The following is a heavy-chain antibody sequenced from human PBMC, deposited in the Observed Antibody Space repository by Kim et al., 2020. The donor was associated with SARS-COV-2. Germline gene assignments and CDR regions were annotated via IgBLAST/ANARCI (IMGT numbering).Heavy chain of an antibody. CDR3: ARERYGDYD. CDR2: GSEK. J-gene: IGHJ4*02. V-gene: IGHV3-7*01. D-gene: IGHD4-17*01. Sequence: GSEKNNVDSVKGPFTVSRDNAKNSLYLQMNSLRAEDTAVYYCARERYGDYDWGQGTLVIVSS.